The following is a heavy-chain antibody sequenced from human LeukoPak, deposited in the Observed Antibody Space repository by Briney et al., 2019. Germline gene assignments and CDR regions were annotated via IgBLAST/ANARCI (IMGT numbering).Heavy chain of an antibody. J-gene: IGHJ4*02. CDR3: ARDRYYYASSGYSQLFDY. D-gene: IGHD3-22*01. V-gene: IGHV4-59*01. Sequence: PSETLSLTCAVYGGSFSGYYWSWIRQPPGKGLEWIGYIYYTGSTDYNPSLKSRVTILVDRSKNQFSLKLSSLTAADTAVYYCARDRYYYASSGYSQLFDYWGQGTLVTVSS. CDR1: GGSFSGYY. CDR2: IYYTGST.